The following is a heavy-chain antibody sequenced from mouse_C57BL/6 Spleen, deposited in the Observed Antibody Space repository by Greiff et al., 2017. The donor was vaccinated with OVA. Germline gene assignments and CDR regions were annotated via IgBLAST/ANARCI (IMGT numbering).Heavy chain of an antibody. CDR2: ISDGGSYT. D-gene: IGHD1-1*01. Sequence: EVQVVESGGGLVKPGGSLKLSCAASGFTFSSYAMSWVRQTPEKRLEWVATISDGGSYTYYPDNVKGRFTISRDNAKNNLYLQMSHLKSEDTAMYYCARGGSSYLFAYWGQGTLVTVSA. J-gene: IGHJ3*01. CDR1: GFTFSSYA. CDR3: ARGGSSYLFAY. V-gene: IGHV5-4*01.